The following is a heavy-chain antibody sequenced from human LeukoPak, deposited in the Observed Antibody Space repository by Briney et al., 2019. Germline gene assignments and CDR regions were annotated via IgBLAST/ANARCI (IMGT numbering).Heavy chain of an antibody. J-gene: IGHJ4*02. V-gene: IGHV3-21*01. D-gene: IGHD6-13*01. CDR3: AREGATAGSGYYFDY. CDR2: ISSSSSSI. Sequence: GGSLRLSCAASGFIFSGYSMNWVRQAPGKGLEWVSSISSSSSSIYYADSVKGRFTISRDNTKKSLYLQMNSLRAEDTAVYYCAREGATAGSGYYFDYWGQGSLATVSS. CDR1: GFIFSGYS.